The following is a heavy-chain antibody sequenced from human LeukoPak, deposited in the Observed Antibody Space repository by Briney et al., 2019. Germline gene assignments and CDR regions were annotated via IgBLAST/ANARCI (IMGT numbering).Heavy chain of an antibody. J-gene: IGHJ6*03. V-gene: IGHV4-61*02. CDR1: GVSISSGSYY. Sequence: PSETLSLTCTVPGVSISSGSYYWSWIRQPAGKGLERTGRIYTSGSTNYNPSLKSRVTISVDTSKNQFSLKLSSVTAADTAVYYCARMGPHTVTYYYYYYMDVWGKGTTVTVSS. D-gene: IGHD4-11*01. CDR2: IYTSGST. CDR3: ARMGPHTVTYYYYYYMDV.